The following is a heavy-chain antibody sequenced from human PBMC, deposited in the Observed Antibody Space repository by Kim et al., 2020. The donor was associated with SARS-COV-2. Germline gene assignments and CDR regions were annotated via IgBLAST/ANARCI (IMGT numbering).Heavy chain of an antibody. Sequence: ADSVKGRLTISRDNSKNTLYLQMNRLRAEDTAVYYCARARGGSYYYGMDVWGQGTTVTVSS. J-gene: IGHJ6*02. V-gene: IGHV3-30*01. CDR3: ARARGGSYYYGMDV. D-gene: IGHD1-26*01.